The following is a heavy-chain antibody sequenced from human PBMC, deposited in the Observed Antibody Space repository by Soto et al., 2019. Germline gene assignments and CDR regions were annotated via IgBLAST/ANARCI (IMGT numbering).Heavy chain of an antibody. J-gene: IGHJ4*02. V-gene: IGHV3-23*01. Sequence: PEGSLRLSCAASEFTFSTYAMTWVRQAPGRGLQWVATISDSGDITYYADSVKGRFTISRDNSQNQLYLQMNNLRGDDTAMYYCAKIPTGSGSSKFDYWGQGIQVTVSS. CDR3: AKIPTGSGSSKFDY. D-gene: IGHD3-10*01. CDR2: ISDSGDIT. CDR1: EFTFSTYA.